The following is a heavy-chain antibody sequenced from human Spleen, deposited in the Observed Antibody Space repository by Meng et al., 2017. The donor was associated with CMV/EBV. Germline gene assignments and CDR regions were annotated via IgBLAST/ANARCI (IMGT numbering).Heavy chain of an antibody. CDR1: GDSVSSKSDA. D-gene: IGHD3-16*01. CDR3: TRDVLGGFDP. J-gene: IGHJ5*02. Sequence: AISGDSVSSKSDAWNWIRQSPSRGLEWLGRTYYRSKWYSEYAVSLRGRIIINPDTSKNQFSLQLNSVTPEDTAVYYCTRDVLGGFDPWGQGTLVTVSS. V-gene: IGHV6-1*01. CDR2: TYYRSKWYS.